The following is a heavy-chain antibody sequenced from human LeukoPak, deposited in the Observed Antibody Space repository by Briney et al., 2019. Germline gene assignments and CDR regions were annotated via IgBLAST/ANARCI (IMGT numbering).Heavy chain of an antibody. CDR3: ASQVPNYVGWFDP. CDR1: GFIVGDTH. Sequence: GGSLRLSCAGSGFIVGDTHMTWVRQAPGKGLEWVSLVYSGITTHYADSVKGRFTISRDNSKDTLYLQMNSLRAEDTAVYYCASQVPNYVGWFDPWGQGTLVTVSS. CDR2: VYSGITT. J-gene: IGHJ5*02. D-gene: IGHD1-7*01. V-gene: IGHV3-53*01.